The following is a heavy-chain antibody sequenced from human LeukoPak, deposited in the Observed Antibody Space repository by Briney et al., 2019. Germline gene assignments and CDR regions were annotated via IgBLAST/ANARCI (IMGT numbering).Heavy chain of an antibody. CDR1: GYTFTSYY. Sequence: ASVKVSCKASGYTFTSYYMHWVRQAPGQGLEWMGITNPSGGSTSYAQKFQGRVTMTRDMSTSTVYMELSSLRSEDTAVYYCARSKARGEGYNFLDYWAQEPLVTVS. D-gene: IGHD5-24*01. V-gene: IGHV1-46*01. J-gene: IGHJ4*02. CDR2: TNPSGGST. CDR3: ARSKARGEGYNFLDY.